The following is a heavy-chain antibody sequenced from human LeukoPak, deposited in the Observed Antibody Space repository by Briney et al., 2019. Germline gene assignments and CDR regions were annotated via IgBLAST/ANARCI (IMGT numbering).Heavy chain of an antibody. D-gene: IGHD6-6*01. CDR2: IYPGDSDT. CDR3: ARLIVGSSSTGWFDP. Sequence: PRESLKISCQSSGYTLTSYWIGWVRQMPGKGLQWMGIIYPGDSDTTYSPSFQGQVTISADKSISTAYLQWSSLKASDTAIYYCARLIVGSSSTGWFDPWGQGTLVTVSS. J-gene: IGHJ5*02. CDR1: GYTLTSYW. V-gene: IGHV5-51*01.